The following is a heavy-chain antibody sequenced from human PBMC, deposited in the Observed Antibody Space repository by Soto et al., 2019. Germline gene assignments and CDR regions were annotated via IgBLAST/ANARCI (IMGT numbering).Heavy chain of an antibody. V-gene: IGHV1-69*13. Sequence: GASVKVSCKASGGTFSSYAISWVRQAPGQGLEWMGGTIPIFGTANYAQKFQGRVTITADESTSTAYMELSSLRSEDTAVYYCARADHISGSYYDYYYGMDVWGQGTTVTVSS. CDR3: ARADHISGSYYDYYYGMDV. CDR2: TIPIFGTA. J-gene: IGHJ6*02. CDR1: GGTFSSYA. D-gene: IGHD1-26*01.